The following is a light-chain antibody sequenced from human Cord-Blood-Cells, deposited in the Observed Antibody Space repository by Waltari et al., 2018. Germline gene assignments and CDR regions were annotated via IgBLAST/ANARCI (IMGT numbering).Light chain of an antibody. V-gene: IGKV3-15*01. CDR2: GAS. CDR3: QQYNNWPPELT. CDR1: PSVSSN. Sequence: EIVMTPRPATLSVSPGERATLSCRASPSVSSNLAWYQQKPGQAPRLLIYGASTRATGIPARFSGSGSGTEFTLTISILQSEDFAVYYCQQYNNWPPELTFGGGTKVEIK. J-gene: IGKJ4*01.